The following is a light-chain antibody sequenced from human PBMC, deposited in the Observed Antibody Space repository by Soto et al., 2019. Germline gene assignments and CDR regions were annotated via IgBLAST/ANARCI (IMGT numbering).Light chain of an antibody. CDR1: SSDVGRYDR. CDR2: DVS. CDR3: CSYAGSYTIYV. V-gene: IGLV2-11*01. J-gene: IGLJ1*01. Sequence: QSALTQPRSVSGSPGQSVTISCTGTSSDVGRYDRVSWYQQHPGKAPKVMIYDVSQRPSGVPDRFSGSKSGNTASLTISGLQAEDEADYYCCSYAGSYTIYVFGTGTKLTVL.